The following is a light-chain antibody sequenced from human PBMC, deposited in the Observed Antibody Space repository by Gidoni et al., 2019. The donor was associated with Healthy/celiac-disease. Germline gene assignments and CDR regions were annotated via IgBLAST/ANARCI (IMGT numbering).Light chain of an antibody. J-gene: IGKJ2*01. Sequence: DILLIQSPSSLSASVGDRVTITCRASQSISSYLIWYQQKPGKAPKLLIYAASSFQSGVPSRFSGSGSGTDFTLTISSLQPEDFATYYCQQSYSTPYTFGQGTKLEIK. CDR2: AAS. CDR1: QSISSY. V-gene: IGKV1-39*01. CDR3: QQSYSTPYT.